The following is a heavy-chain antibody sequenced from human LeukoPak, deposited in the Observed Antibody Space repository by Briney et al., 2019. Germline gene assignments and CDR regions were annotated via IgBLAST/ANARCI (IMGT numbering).Heavy chain of an antibody. CDR2: ISAYNGNT. J-gene: IGHJ4*02. CDR3: ARVRAAAGTLDY. CDR1: GYTFTSYG. D-gene: IGHD6-13*01. Sequence: ASVKVSCKASGYTFTSYGISWVRQAPGQGLEWMGWISAYNGNTNYAQKLQGRVTMTTDTSTSTAYMELRSLRSDDTAVYDLARVRAAAGTLDYWGQGTLVTVSS. V-gene: IGHV1-18*01.